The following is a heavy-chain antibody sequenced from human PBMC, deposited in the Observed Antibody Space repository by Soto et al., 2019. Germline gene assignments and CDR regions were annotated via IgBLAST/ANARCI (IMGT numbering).Heavy chain of an antibody. D-gene: IGHD6-13*01. CDR2: ISAYNGNT. V-gene: IGHV1-18*01. J-gene: IGHJ4*02. Sequence: ASVKVSCKASGGTFSSYTISWVRQAPGQGLEWMGWISAYNGNTNYAQKLQGRVTMTTDTSTSTAYMELRSLRSDDTAVYYCARIIAAAGYPFDYWGQGTLVTVSS. CDR1: GGTFSSYT. CDR3: ARIIAAAGYPFDY.